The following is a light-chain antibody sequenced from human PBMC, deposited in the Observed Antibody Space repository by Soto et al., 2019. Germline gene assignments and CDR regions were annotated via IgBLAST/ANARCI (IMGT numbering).Light chain of an antibody. J-gene: IGKJ1*01. CDR3: LQYHTYPWS. CDR2: TVF. Sequence: IRMTQSPSSLSASTGDTVTITCRASQAFTNYLAWYQQKPGEAPKLLIHTVFILQTGVPSRFSGSGSGTDFTLIISYRQSEDFATYYCLQYHTYPWSFGQGTKVEI. V-gene: IGKV1-8*01. CDR1: QAFTNY.